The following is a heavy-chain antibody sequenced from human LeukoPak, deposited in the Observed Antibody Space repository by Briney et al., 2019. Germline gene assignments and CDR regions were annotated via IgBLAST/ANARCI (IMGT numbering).Heavy chain of an antibody. CDR1: GFTFSSYS. CDR3: ARDGRARGYSSGSFDY. V-gene: IGHV3-48*04. J-gene: IGHJ4*02. Sequence: PGGSLRLSCAASGFTFSSYSVNWVRQAPGKGLEWVSSISSGGSITYHADSVKGQFTISGDNAKNSLYLQVNSLRAEDTAVYYCARDGRARGYSSGSFDYWGQGALVTVSS. D-gene: IGHD5-18*01. CDR2: ISSGGSIT.